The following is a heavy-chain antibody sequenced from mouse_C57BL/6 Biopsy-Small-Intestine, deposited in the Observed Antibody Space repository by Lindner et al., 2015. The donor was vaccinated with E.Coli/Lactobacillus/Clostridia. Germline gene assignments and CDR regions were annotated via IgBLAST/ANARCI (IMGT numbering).Heavy chain of an antibody. V-gene: IGHV1-80*01. Sequence: VQLQESGAELVKPGASVKISCKASGYAFSSYWMNWVKQRPGKGLEWIGQIYPGDGDTNYNGKFKGKATLTADKSSSTAYMQLSSLTSEDAAVYFCARRDYPSWFAYWGQGTLVTVSA. CDR1: GYAFSSYW. CDR2: IYPGDGDT. J-gene: IGHJ3*01. D-gene: IGHD5-5*01. CDR3: ARRDYPSWFAY.